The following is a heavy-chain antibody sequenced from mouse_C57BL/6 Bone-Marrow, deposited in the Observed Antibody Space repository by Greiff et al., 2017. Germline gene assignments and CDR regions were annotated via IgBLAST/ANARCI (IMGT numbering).Heavy chain of an antibody. CDR1: GYTFTSYW. Sequence: QVQLQQPGAELVKPGASVKMSCKASGYTFTSYWITWVKQRPGQGLEWIGDIYPGSGSTNYNEKFKSKATLTVDTSSSTAYMQLSSLTSEDSAVYYCARKAKEVGGEFADWGKGTMVTGSA. D-gene: IGHD1-1*01. CDR3: ARKAKEVGGEFAD. V-gene: IGHV1-55*01. CDR2: IYPGSGST. J-gene: IGHJ3*01.